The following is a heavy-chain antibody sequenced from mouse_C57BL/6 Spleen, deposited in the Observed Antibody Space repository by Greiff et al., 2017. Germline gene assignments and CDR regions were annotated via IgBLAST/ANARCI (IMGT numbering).Heavy chain of an antibody. Sequence: EVKLMESGGGLVKPGASLKLSCAASGFTFSSYAMSWVRQTPEKRLEWVATISDGGSYTYYPDNVKGRFTISRDNAKNNLYLQMSHLKSEDTAMYYCTGRPRGSVDYWGRGTTRTVSS. D-gene: IGHD3-2*02. CDR1: GFTFSSYA. V-gene: IGHV5-4*03. CDR2: ISDGGSYT. CDR3: TGRPRGSVDY. J-gene: IGHJ2*01.